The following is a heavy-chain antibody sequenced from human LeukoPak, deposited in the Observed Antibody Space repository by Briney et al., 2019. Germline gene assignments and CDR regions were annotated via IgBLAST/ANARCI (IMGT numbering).Heavy chain of an antibody. CDR1: GGSFSGYY. Sequence: PSETLSLTCAVYGGSFSGYYWSWIRQPPGKGLEWIGEINHSGSTNYNPSLKSRVTISVDTSKNQFSLKLSSVTAADTAVYYCARAYRSSSRMGYLQHWGQGTLVTVSS. D-gene: IGHD6-13*01. CDR3: ARAYRSSSRMGYLQH. J-gene: IGHJ1*01. CDR2: INHSGST. V-gene: IGHV4-34*01.